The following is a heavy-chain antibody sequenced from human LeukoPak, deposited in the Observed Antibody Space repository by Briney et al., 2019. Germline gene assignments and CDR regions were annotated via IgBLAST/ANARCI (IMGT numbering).Heavy chain of an antibody. CDR2: IYYSGST. J-gene: IGHJ2*01. D-gene: IGHD5-12*01. CDR3: ARVPDVRKWLRSDWYFDL. Sequence: SETLSLTCTVSGGSISSYYWSWIRQPPGKGLEWIGYIYYSGSTNYNPSLKSRVTISVDTSKSQFSLKLSSVTAADTAVYYGARVPDVRKWLRSDWYFDLWGRGSLVAVSS. V-gene: IGHV4-59*01. CDR1: GGSISSYY.